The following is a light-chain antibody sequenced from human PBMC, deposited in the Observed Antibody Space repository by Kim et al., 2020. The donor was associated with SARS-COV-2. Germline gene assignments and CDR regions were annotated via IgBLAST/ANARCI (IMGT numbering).Light chain of an antibody. J-gene: IGKJ2*01. CDR3: QQYSDWPRA. CDR2: GAS. CDR1: QSVSSN. V-gene: IGKV3-15*01. Sequence: EIVMTQSPATLSVSPGERATLSCRASQSVSSNLAWYQQRPGQAPRLLIHGASTRATGVPARFSGSGSGTEFTLTISSLQSEDFAVYYCQQYSDWPRAFGQRTKLEI.